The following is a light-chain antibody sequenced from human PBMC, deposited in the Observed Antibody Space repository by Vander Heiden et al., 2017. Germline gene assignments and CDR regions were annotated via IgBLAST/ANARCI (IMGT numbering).Light chain of an antibody. CDR3: QQRSNWPIFT. V-gene: IGKV3-11*01. CDR2: DAS. CDR1: EGVSSY. J-gene: IGKJ3*01. Sequence: EIVLTQSPATLSLSPGERATLSCRASEGVSSYLAWYQQKPGQAPRLLIYDASNRATGIPARFSGSGFGTDFTLTISSLEPEDFALYYCQQRSNWPIFTFGPGTKVDIK.